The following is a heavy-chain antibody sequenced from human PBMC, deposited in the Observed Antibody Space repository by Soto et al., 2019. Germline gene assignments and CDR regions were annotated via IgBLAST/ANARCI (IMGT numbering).Heavy chain of an antibody. CDR3: AREAGDYYFDC. CDR2: IIPIFNTA. V-gene: IGHV1-69*13. J-gene: IGHJ4*02. Sequence: SVKVCCKASGGTFSSYAINWVRQAPGQGLEWMGAIIPIFNTADYAQRFQGRLTITADESSATAFMELNSLRSEDTAIYYCAREAGDYYFDCWGQGTLVTVSS. CDR1: GGTFSSYA. D-gene: IGHD4-17*01.